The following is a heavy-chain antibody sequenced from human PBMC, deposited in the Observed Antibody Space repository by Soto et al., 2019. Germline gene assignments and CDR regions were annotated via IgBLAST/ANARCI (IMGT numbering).Heavy chain of an antibody. J-gene: IGHJ3*02. CDR2: IYPGDSDT. V-gene: IGHV5-51*01. CDR3: GRRLRYDAFDI. CDR1: GYIFTTYW. Sequence: GESLKISCKGSGYIFTTYWSGWLRQMPGKGLEWMGIIYPGDSDTRYSPSFQGQVTISADKSISTAYLQWSSLKASDTAMYYCGRRLRYDAFDIWGQGTMVTVSS. D-gene: IGHD3-9*01.